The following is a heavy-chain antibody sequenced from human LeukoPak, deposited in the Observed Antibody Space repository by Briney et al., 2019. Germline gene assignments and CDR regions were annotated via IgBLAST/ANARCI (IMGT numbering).Heavy chain of an antibody. V-gene: IGHV4-38-2*02. CDR3: ARVTYGSGTYGAFDY. CDR2: IYHSGST. CDR1: GYSISSGYY. Sequence: SETLSLTCTVSGYSISSGYYWGWIRQPPGKGLEWIGSIYHSGSTYYNPSLKSRVTISVDKSKNQFSLKLSSVTAADTAVYYCARVTYGSGTYGAFDYWGQGTLVTVSS. J-gene: IGHJ4*02. D-gene: IGHD3-10*01.